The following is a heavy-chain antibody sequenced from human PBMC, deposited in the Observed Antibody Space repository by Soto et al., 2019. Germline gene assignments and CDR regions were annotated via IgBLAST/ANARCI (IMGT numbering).Heavy chain of an antibody. J-gene: IGHJ4*02. Sequence: PSETLSLTCTVSGGSVSSGDYYWSWIRQPPGKGLQWIGYVYYSGSTDYNPSLKSRVTISVDTSKNQFSLKLTSVTVADTAVYYCARERTGDPTFFDYWGQGTIVTVSS. CDR2: VYYSGST. V-gene: IGHV4-61*08. D-gene: IGHD1-1*01. CDR3: ARERTGDPTFFDY. CDR1: GGSVSSGDYY.